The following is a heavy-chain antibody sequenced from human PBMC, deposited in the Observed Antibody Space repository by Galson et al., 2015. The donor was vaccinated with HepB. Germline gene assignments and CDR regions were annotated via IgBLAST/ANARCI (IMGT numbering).Heavy chain of an antibody. CDR2: IWYDGSNK. Sequence: SLRLSCAASGFTFSSYGMHWVRQAPNKGLEWVAVIWYDGSNKQYADSVKGRFTISRDTSRNTLYLQMNSLRVEDTAVYYCARDSALDSWSRSDYWGQGTLATVSS. V-gene: IGHV3-33*01. CDR1: GFTFSSYG. D-gene: IGHD1-1*01. J-gene: IGHJ4*02. CDR3: ARDSALDSWSRSDY.